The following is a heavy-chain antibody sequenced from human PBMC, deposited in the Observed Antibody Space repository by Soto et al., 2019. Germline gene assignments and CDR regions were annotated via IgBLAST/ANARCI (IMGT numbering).Heavy chain of an antibody. D-gene: IGHD6-13*01. V-gene: IGHV1-8*01. CDR3: ARDSSSWRYYFDS. CDR1: GDTFTTYD. J-gene: IGHJ4*02. CDR2: INPNSGNI. Sequence: ASVKVSCKASGDTFTTYDINWVRQATGHGLEWMGWINPNSGNIGYAQRFQGRVTMTRDTAIRTAYMEVSSLRSDDTAVYYCARDSSSWRYYFDSWGQGTLVTVSS.